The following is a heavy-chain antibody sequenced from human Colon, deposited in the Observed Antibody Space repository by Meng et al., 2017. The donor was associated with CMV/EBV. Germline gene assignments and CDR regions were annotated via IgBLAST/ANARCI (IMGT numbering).Heavy chain of an antibody. J-gene: IGHJ6*02. CDR2: ISFDGSHK. CDR3: AKDRGYSDYSYYAMDV. CDR1: GFTFSGYW. D-gene: IGHD3-10*01. V-gene: IGHV3-30*18. Sequence: GESLKISCAASGFTFSGYWMHWVRQAPGKGLEWVAFISFDGSHKYYEDSVKGRFTLSRDNPENTVYLQMNTLRDEDTAMYYCAKDRGYSDYSYYAMDVWGQGTTVTVSS.